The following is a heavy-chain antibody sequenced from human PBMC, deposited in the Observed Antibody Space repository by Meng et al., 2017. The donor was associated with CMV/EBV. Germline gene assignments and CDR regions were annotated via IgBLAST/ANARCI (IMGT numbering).Heavy chain of an antibody. CDR1: GFTVSSNY. Sequence: GESLKISCAASGFTVSSNYMSWVRQAPGKGLEWVSVIYSGGSTYYADSVKGRFTISRDNSKNTLYLQMNNLRAEDTAVYYCARAEGEYQLQPYYYGMDVWGQGTTVTVSS. CDR2: IYSGGST. J-gene: IGHJ6*02. D-gene: IGHD2-2*01. CDR3: ARAEGEYQLQPYYYGMDV. V-gene: IGHV3-66*02.